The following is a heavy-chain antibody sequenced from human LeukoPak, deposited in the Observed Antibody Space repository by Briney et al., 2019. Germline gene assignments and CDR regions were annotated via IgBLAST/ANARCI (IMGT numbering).Heavy chain of an antibody. Sequence: SETLSLTCTVSGGSISTDYWSWIRQPAGKGLEWIGRIYISGSTYYNPSLKSRVTISVDTSRNQFSLNLSSVTAADTAVYFCARGPTRQYFDYWGQGTLVTVSS. CDR1: GGSISTDY. V-gene: IGHV4-4*07. D-gene: IGHD6-6*01. J-gene: IGHJ4*02. CDR3: ARGPTRQYFDY. CDR2: IYISGST.